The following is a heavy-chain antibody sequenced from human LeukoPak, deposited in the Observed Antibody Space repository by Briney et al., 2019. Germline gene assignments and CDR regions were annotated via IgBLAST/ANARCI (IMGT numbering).Heavy chain of an antibody. CDR1: GYSISSTYY. CDR2: VYHSGTT. V-gene: IGHV4-38-2*02. D-gene: IGHD1-1*01. Sequence: SETLSLTCTVSGYSISSTYYWGWIRQPPGKNLEWIGSVYHSGTTYFNPSLKSRVTISVDTSKNQFSLKLSSVTAADTAVYYCARGGQLERRGQFDYWGQGTLVTVSS. J-gene: IGHJ4*02. CDR3: ARGGQLERRGQFDY.